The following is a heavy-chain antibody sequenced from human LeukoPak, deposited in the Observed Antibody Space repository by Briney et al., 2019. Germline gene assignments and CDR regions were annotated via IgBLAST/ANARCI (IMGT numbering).Heavy chain of an antibody. CDR3: GXXXGA. CDR1: GFTFSSFT. V-gene: IGHV3-23*01. D-gene: IGHD3-16*01. J-gene: IGHJ5*02. CDR2: IGGRGGST. Sequence: GGSLRLSCAASGFTFSSFTMTWVRQAPGKGLEWVSAIGGRGGSTYYADSLGGRFTIARDNSKDMVYLQMNSLKVEDTAIYYCGXXXGAWGQGTKVTVSS.